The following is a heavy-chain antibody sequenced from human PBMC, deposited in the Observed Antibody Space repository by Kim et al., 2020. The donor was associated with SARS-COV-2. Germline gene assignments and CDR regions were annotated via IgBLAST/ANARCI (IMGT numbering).Heavy chain of an antibody. D-gene: IGHD4-17*01. V-gene: IGHV5-51*01. CDR2: IYPGDSDT. CDR1: GYSFTSYW. CDR3: ARQGLTVTSPEYYYYGMDV. Sequence: GESLKISCKGSGYSFTSYWIAWVRQMPGKGLEWMGIIYPGDSDTRYSTSLQGQVTISADKFISTAYLQWSSLKVSDTAMYYCARQGLTVTSPEYYYYGMDVWGQGTTVTVSS. J-gene: IGHJ6*02.